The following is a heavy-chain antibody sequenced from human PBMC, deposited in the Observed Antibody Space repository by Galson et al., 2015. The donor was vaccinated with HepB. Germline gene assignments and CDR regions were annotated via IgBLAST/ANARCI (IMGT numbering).Heavy chain of an antibody. CDR1: GFTVSSNY. D-gene: IGHD3-10*02. CDR2: IYSGGST. V-gene: IGHV3-66*01. CDR3: ARDPLSVLGASY. Sequence: SLRLSCAASGFTVSSNYMSWVRQAPGKGLEWVSVIYSGGSTYYADSVKGRFTISRGNSKNTLYLQMNSLRAEDTAVYYCARDPLSVLGASYWGQGTLVTVSS. J-gene: IGHJ4*02.